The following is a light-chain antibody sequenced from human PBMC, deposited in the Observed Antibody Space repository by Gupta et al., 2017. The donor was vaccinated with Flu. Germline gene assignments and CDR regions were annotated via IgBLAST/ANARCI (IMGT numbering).Light chain of an antibody. CDR2: GEN. CDR3: DSRHDTLDQWV. CDR1: NIGNYY. V-gene: IGLV3-19*01. J-gene: IGLJ3*02. Sequence: GQTVRITGPGDNIGNYYVSWYQQKPGPAPVLFFYGENNRPSGIPGRFSGSTSGTTASLTITGAQAEDEADYYCDSRHDTLDQWVFGGGTK.